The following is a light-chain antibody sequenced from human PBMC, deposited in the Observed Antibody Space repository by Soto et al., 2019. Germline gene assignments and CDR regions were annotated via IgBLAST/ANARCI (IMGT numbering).Light chain of an antibody. Sequence: DIQMTQFPSTLSASVGGRVTITCRASQSISSWLAWYQQKPGKAPKLLIYKASSLESGVPSRFSGSGSGTAFSLTISSLQPDDFGSYYCQQYNSLTTFGQGTRLEI. CDR3: QQYNSLTT. CDR1: QSISSW. J-gene: IGKJ5*01. V-gene: IGKV1-5*03. CDR2: KAS.